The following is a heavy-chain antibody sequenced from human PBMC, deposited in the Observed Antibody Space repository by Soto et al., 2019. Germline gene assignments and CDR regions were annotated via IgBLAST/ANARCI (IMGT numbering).Heavy chain of an antibody. CDR1: GFTFSTFS. J-gene: IGHJ4*02. D-gene: IGHD1-26*01. V-gene: IGHV3-48*02. CDR2: IGGSGGAI. Sequence: GGSLRLSCAASGFTFSTFSMNWVRQAPGKGLEWLSYIGGSGGAISYADSVKGRFTISRDNGKNTLYLQMSSLRDEDTAVYYCARDLAWAFDSWGQGALVTVSS. CDR3: ARDLAWAFDS.